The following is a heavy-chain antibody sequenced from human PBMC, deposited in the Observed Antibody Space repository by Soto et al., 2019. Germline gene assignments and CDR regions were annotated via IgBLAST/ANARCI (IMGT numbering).Heavy chain of an antibody. Sequence: QVQLVQSGAEVKKPGSSVKVSCKASGGTFSSYAISWVRQAPGQGLEWMGGIIPIFGTANYAQKFQGRVTITADESTSTAYMDLSSLRSEDTAVYYCAACVVVVGSSGWDYYYGMDVWGQGTTVTVSS. CDR1: GGTFSSYA. J-gene: IGHJ6*02. V-gene: IGHV1-69*01. CDR3: AACVVVVGSSGWDYYYGMDV. D-gene: IGHD2-15*01. CDR2: IIPIFGTA.